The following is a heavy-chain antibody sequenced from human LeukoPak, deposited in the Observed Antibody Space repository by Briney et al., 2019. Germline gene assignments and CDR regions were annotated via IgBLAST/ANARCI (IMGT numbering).Heavy chain of an antibody. Sequence: GGSLRLSCAASGFAFSSYAMNWVRQAPGKGLQWVSAISGSGGSTYYADSVKGRFTISRDNSKNTLYLQMNSLRAEDTAVYYCASSGYYGGLDYWGQGTLVTVSS. CDR3: ASSGYYGGLDY. V-gene: IGHV3-23*01. D-gene: IGHD3-22*01. CDR1: GFAFSSYA. J-gene: IGHJ4*02. CDR2: ISGSGGST.